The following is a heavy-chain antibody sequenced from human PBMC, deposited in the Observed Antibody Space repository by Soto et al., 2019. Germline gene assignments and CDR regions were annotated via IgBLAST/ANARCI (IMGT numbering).Heavy chain of an antibody. CDR3: ARGASELRHGSFDY. J-gene: IGHJ4*02. CDR2: IIPIFGTA. D-gene: IGHD3-16*01. Sequence: QVQLVESGGGVVQPGRSLRLSCAASGFTFSSYAISWVRQAPGQGLEWMGGIIPIFGTANYAQKFQGRVTITADESTSTAYMELSSLRSEDTAVYYCARGASELRHGSFDYWGQGTLVTVSS. CDR1: GFTFSSYA. V-gene: IGHV1-69*01.